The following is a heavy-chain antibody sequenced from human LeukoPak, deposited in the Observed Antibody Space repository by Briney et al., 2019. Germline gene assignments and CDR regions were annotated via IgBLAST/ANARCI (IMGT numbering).Heavy chain of an antibody. CDR3: TRGIQVRTPYYFDY. Sequence: PGRSLRLSCTASGFTFGDYAMSWVRQAPGKGLEWVGFIRSKAYGGTTEYAASVKGRFTISRDDSKSIASLQMNSLKTDDTAVYYCTRGIQVRTPYYFDYWGQGTLVTVSS. D-gene: IGHD1-1*01. CDR2: IRSKAYGGTT. CDR1: GFTFGDYA. J-gene: IGHJ4*02. V-gene: IGHV3-49*04.